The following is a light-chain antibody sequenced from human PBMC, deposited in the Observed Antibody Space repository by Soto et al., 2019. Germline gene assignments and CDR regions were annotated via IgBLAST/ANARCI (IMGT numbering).Light chain of an antibody. V-gene: IGKV1-5*01. Sequence: DIQMTQSPSTLSAFVGDRVTITCRASQSISSWLAWYQQKPGKAPKPLIYDVSNLESGVPSRFTGSGSGTEFTLSISGLQPDDFATYYCQQYDNDAWSFGQGTK. J-gene: IGKJ1*01. CDR3: QQYDNDAWS. CDR2: DVS. CDR1: QSISSW.